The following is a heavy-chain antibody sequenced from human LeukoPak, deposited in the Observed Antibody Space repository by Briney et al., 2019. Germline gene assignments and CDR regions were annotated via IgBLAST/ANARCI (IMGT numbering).Heavy chain of an antibody. CDR3: TRDFGRSSYYFDF. D-gene: IGHD3-3*01. V-gene: IGHV3-7*01. CDR1: RFTFSSYW. J-gene: IGHJ4*02. CDR2: IKQDGSEK. Sequence: PGGSLRLSCAASRFTFSSYWMIWVRQAPGKGLECVAKIKQDGSEKYYVDSVKGRFTISRDNAENSLFLQMNRLRVEDTAVYYCTRDFGRSSYYFDFWGQGTLVTVSS.